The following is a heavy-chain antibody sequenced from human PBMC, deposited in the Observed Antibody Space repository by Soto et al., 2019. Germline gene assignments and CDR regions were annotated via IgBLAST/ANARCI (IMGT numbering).Heavy chain of an antibody. CDR1: GYTFTSYY. D-gene: IGHD6-19*01. V-gene: IGHV1-46*01. CDR3: ASSWIAVAGTTEYFQH. CDR2: INPSGGST. J-gene: IGHJ1*01. Sequence: GASVKVSCKASGYTFTSYYMHWVRQAPGQGLEWMGIINPSGGSTSYAQKFQGRVTMTRDTSTSTVYMELSSLRSEDTAVYYCASSWIAVAGTTEYFQHWGQGTLVTVSS.